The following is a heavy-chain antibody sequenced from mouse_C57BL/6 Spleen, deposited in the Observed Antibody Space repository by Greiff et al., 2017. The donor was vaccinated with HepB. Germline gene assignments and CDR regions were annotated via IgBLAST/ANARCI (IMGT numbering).Heavy chain of an antibody. V-gene: IGHV2-9-1*01. CDR1: GFSLTSYA. CDR2: IWTGGGT. CDR3: ARNDIYDGYGYAMDY. D-gene: IGHD2-3*01. J-gene: IGHJ4*01. Sequence: VKVVESGPGLVAPSQSLSITCTVSGFSLTSYAISWVRQPPGKGLEWLGVIWTGGGTNYNSALKSRLSISKDNSKSQVFLKMNSLQTDDTARYYCARNDIYDGYGYAMDYWGQGTSVTVSS.